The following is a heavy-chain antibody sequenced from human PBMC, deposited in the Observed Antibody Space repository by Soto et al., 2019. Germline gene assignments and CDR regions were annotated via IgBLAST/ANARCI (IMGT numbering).Heavy chain of an antibody. CDR1: GFTFNIFN. CDR3: TLYDALFFDF. CDR2: ITNSDYT. D-gene: IGHD2-8*01. Sequence: GESLKISCAASGFTFNIFNMNWVRQAPGKGLEWVSSITNSDYTSYADSVKGRFTISRDNAKKSLYLQMNSLRAEDTAVYYCTLYDALFFDFWGQGALVTVSS. J-gene: IGHJ4*02. V-gene: IGHV3-21*01.